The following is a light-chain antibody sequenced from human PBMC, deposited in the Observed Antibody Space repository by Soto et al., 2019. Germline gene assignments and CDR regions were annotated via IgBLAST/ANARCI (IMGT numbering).Light chain of an antibody. CDR3: QQYNRWPLT. V-gene: IGKV3-15*01. Sequence: EIMMTQSPSTLSVSQGERVSLSCRASQNIHDKLAWYQQKPGQTPRLLIYDASTRATGISGSFSGSGSGTEFTLTISSLQSEDFAVYYCQQYNRWPLTFGGGTKADVK. CDR2: DAS. CDR1: QNIHDK. J-gene: IGKJ4*01.